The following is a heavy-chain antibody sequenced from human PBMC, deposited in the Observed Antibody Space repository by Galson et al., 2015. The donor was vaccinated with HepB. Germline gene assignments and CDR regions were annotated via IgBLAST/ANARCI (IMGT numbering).Heavy chain of an antibody. CDR3: AKDTSSWGHYYYYYGMDV. CDR2: IRYDGSNK. D-gene: IGHD6-13*01. Sequence: SLRLSCAASGFTFSSYGMHWVRQAPGKGLEWVAFIRYDGSNKYYADSVKGRFTISRDNSKNTLYLQMNSLRAEDTAVYYCAKDTSSWGHYYYYYGMDVWGQGTTVTVSS. V-gene: IGHV3-30*02. CDR1: GFTFSSYG. J-gene: IGHJ6*02.